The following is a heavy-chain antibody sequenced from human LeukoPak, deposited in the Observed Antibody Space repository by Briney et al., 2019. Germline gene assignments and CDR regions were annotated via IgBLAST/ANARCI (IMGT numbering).Heavy chain of an antibody. CDR2: IIPIFGTA. CDR3: ARGDGYADAFDI. V-gene: IGHV1-69*13. D-gene: IGHD5-24*01. J-gene: IGHJ3*02. CDR1: GGTFSSYA. Sequence: ASVKVSCKASGGTFSSYAISWVRQAPGQGLEWMGGIIPIFGTANYAQKFQGRVTITADESTSTAYMELSSLRSEDTAVYYCARGDGYADAFDIWGQGTMVTVSS.